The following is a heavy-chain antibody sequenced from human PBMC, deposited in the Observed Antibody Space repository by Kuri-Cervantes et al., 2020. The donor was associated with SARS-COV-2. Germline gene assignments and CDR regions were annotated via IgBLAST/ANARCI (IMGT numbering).Heavy chain of an antibody. CDR3: ARDDRAGHFDV. CDR1: GFIFSDYA. V-gene: IGHV3-30*04. Sequence: GGSLRLSCEASGFIFSDYAIDWVRQAPGKGLEWVAIISYDGRNTKFADSVKGRFTISRDNAKNSLYLQMDSLSAEDTAVYYCARDDRAGHFDVWGQGTMVTVSS. D-gene: IGHD3-10*01. CDR2: ISYDGRNT. J-gene: IGHJ3*01.